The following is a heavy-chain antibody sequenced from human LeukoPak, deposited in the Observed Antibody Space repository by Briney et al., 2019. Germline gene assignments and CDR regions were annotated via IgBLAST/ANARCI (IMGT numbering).Heavy chain of an antibody. Sequence: SETLSLTCTVSGGSIYSTTFYWGWIRQPPGKGLEWIGSMYYDGSTYHNPSLKSRVTISVDTSNNQFSLKLTSVTAADTVVYFCARRSDSGSDDGEDYFDYWGQGILVTVSS. CDR3: ARRSDSGSDDGEDYFDY. D-gene: IGHD6-19*01. CDR2: MYYDGST. V-gene: IGHV4-39*01. CDR1: GGSIYSTTFY. J-gene: IGHJ4*02.